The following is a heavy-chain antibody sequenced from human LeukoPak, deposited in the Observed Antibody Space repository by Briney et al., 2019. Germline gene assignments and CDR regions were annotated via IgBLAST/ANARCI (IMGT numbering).Heavy chain of an antibody. V-gene: IGHV3-23*01. J-gene: IGHJ5*02. CDR3: AKIRRPTLWSEPPAWFDP. CDR1: GFTFSSYA. CDR2: ISGSGGST. D-gene: IGHD5-18*01. Sequence: GGSLRLSCAASGFTFSSYAMSWVRQAPGKGLEWVSAISGSGGSTYYADSVRGRFTISRDNSKNTLYLQMNSLRAEDTAVYYCAKIRRPTLWSEPPAWFDPWGQGTLVTVSS.